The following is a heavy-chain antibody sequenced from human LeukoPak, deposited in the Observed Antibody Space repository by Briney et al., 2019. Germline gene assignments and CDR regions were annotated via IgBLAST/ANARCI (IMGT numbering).Heavy chain of an antibody. J-gene: IGHJ4*02. CDR2: INPNSGGT. Sequence: ASVKVSCKASGYTFTGYYMHWVRQAPGQGLEWMGWINPNSGGTNYAQKFQGRVTMTRDTSISTAYMELSRLRSDDTAVYYCARESADYYDSSGYCYLVYYFDYWGQGTLVTVSS. V-gene: IGHV1-2*02. D-gene: IGHD3-22*01. CDR3: ARESADYYDSSGYCYLVYYFDY. CDR1: GYTFTGYY.